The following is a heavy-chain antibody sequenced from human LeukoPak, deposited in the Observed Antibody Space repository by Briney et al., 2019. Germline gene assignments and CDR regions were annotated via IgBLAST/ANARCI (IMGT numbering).Heavy chain of an antibody. V-gene: IGHV3-30-3*01. D-gene: IGHD4-17*01. J-gene: IGHJ4*02. CDR2: ISHDGSNK. Sequence: PGRSLRLSCAASGFTFSSYTMHWVRQAPGKGLEWVAVISHDGSNKYYADSVKGRFTISRDNSKNTLFLQMNSLTTEDTAVYYCAREVGGDYVFDYWGQGTLVTVSS. CDR1: GFTFSSYT. CDR3: AREVGGDYVFDY.